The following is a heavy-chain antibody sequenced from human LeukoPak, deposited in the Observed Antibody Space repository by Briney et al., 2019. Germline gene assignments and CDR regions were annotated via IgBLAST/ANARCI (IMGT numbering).Heavy chain of an antibody. D-gene: IGHD2-21*02. CDR2: INHSGST. CDR3: ARGVVVTAILAY. V-gene: IGHV4-34*01. CDR1: GVSFSGYY. J-gene: IGHJ4*02. Sequence: TSETLSLTCAVYGVSFSGYYWSWIRQPPGKGLEWVGEINHSGSTNYNPSLKSRVTISVDTSKNQFSLKLSSVTAADTAVYYCARGVVVTAILAYWGQGTLVTVSS.